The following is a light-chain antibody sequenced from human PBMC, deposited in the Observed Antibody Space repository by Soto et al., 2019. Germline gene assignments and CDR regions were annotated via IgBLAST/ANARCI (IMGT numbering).Light chain of an antibody. Sequence: VLTQAPSVSGTPWQRVTITCSGSSSNIGRNSVNWYQHLPGTAPKLLTHGNNQRPSGVPDRFSGSKSGTSASLAISGLRSEDEGNYYCAAWGDSLNAYVFGTGTKVTV. V-gene: IGLV1-44*01. CDR3: AAWGDSLNAYV. J-gene: IGLJ1*01. CDR1: SSNIGRNS. CDR2: GNN.